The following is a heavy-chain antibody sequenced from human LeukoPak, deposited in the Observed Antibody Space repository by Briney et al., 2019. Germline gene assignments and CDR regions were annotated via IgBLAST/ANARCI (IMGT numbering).Heavy chain of an antibody. CDR3: AREAAWGNWYFDL. Sequence: HPGGFLRLSCAASGFIFNSYGIHWVRQAPGKGLEWVAVIGNDGRAKRYAESVEGRFTLSRDNSKNIHFLEMNSPRDGDTATYYCAREAAWGNWYFDLWGRGTLVTVS. D-gene: IGHD3-16*01. CDR1: GFIFNSYG. J-gene: IGHJ2*01. V-gene: IGHV3-30*02. CDR2: IGNDGRAK.